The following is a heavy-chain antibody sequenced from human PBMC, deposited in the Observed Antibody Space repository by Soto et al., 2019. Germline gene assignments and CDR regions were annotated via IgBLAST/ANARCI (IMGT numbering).Heavy chain of an antibody. CDR1: GYTFTSYD. J-gene: IGHJ3*02. Sequence: GASVKISCKASGYTFTSYDINWVRQATGQGLEWMEWMNPNSGNTGYAQKLQGRVTMTRNTSMSTAYMELRSLRSDDTAVYYCARVPSDDAFDIWGKGSMVPVSS. V-gene: IGHV1-8*01. CDR2: MNPNSGNT. CDR3: ARVPSDDAFDI.